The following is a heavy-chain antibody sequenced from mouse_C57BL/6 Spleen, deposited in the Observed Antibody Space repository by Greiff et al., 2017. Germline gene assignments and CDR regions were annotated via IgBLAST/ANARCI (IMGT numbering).Heavy chain of an antibody. Sequence: EVQLQQSGPELVKPGASVKISCKASGYTFTDYNMDWVKQSDEKSLEWIGDINPNNGGTIYNQKFKGKATLTVDKSSSTAYMELRRLTSEGTADYYCARERGNYEFDYWGQGTTLTVSS. V-gene: IGHV1-18*01. CDR2: INPNNGGT. D-gene: IGHD2-1*01. CDR3: ARERGNYEFDY. J-gene: IGHJ2*01. CDR1: GYTFTDYN.